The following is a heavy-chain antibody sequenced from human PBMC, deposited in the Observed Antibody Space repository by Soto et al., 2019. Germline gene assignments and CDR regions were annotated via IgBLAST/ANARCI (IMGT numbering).Heavy chain of an antibody. Sequence: QVQLQESGPGLVKPSETLSLTCTVSGGSISSYYWSWIRQPPGKGLEWIGYIYYSGSTNYNPSLKSRVNISVDTSKNQFSLKLSSVTAADTGVYYCARRYGSCFDYWGQGTLVTVSS. J-gene: IGHJ4*02. CDR2: IYYSGST. V-gene: IGHV4-59*08. D-gene: IGHD5-18*01. CDR3: ARRYGSCFDY. CDR1: GGSISSYY.